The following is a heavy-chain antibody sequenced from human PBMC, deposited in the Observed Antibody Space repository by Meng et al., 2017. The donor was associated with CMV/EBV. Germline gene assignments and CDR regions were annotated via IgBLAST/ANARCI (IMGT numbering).Heavy chain of an antibody. D-gene: IGHD6-13*01. CDR2: ISAYNGNT. CDR1: GYTFTSYG. J-gene: IGHJ4*02. Sequence: ASVKVSCKASGYTFTSYGISWVRQAPGQGLEWMGWISAYNGNTNYAQKLQGRVTMTTDTSTSTAYMEQRSLRSDDTAVYYCAAWGAAADPFDYWGQGTLVTVSS. CDR3: AAWGAAADPFDY. V-gene: IGHV1-18*01.